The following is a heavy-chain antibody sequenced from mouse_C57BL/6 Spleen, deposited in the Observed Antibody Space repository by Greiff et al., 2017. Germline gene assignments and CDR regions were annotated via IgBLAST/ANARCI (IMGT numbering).Heavy chain of an antibody. D-gene: IGHD1-1*02. CDR2: IDPSDSYT. CDR1: GYTFTSYW. CDR3: ARRGGSLYYYAMDY. J-gene: IGHJ4*01. V-gene: IGHV1-69*01. Sequence: QVQLQQPGAELVMPGASVKLSCKASGYTFTSYWMHWVKQRPGQGLEWIGEIDPSDSYTNYNQKFKGKSTLTVDKSSSTAYMQLSSLTSEDSAVYDCARRGGSLYYYAMDYWGQGTSVTVSS.